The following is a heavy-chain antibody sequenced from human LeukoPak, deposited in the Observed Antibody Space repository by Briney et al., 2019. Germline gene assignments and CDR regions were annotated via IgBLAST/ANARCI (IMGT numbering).Heavy chain of an antibody. V-gene: IGHV3-48*02. CDR2: ISSSSSTI. D-gene: IGHD3-22*01. J-gene: IGHJ4*02. CDR3: ARGNYYDSSGYKTG. CDR1: GFTFSSYS. Sequence: PGRSLRLSCAASGFTFSSYSMNWVRQAPGKGLEWVSYISSSSSTIYYADSVKGRFTISRDNAKNSLYLQMNSLRDEDTAVYYCARGNYYDSSGYKTGRGQGTLVTVSS.